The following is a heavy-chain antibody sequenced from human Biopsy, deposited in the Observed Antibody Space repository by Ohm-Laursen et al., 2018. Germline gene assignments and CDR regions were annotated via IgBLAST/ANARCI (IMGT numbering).Heavy chain of an antibody. CDR3: ARATNSTGWPYYYFYGMDV. CDR1: GGSISSDY. CDR2: IYYSGST. V-gene: IGHV4-59*01. Sequence: SETLSLTCTVSGGSISSDYWSWIRQTPGKGLEWTGYIYYSGSTNYNPSLKSRVTISVDTSKNQFSLRLNSATAADTAVYYCARATNSTGWPYYYFYGMDVWGQGTTVTVSS. J-gene: IGHJ6*02. D-gene: IGHD2/OR15-2a*01.